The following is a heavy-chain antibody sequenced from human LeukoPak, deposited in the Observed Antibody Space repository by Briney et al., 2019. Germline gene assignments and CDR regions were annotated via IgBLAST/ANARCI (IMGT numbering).Heavy chain of an antibody. Sequence: GGSLRLSCAASGFTFSSYNMNWVRQAPGKGLEWVSYISSSSPIFYADSVKGRFTISRDNAKNSLYLQMNSLRDEDTAVYYCARGGTYCPDYWGQGTLVTVSS. CDR1: GFTFSSYN. V-gene: IGHV3-48*02. D-gene: IGHD1-26*01. CDR2: ISSSSPI. CDR3: ARGGTYCPDY. J-gene: IGHJ4*02.